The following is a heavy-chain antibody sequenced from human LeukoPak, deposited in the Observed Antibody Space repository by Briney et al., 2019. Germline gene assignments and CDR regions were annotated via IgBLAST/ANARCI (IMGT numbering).Heavy chain of an antibody. Sequence: PGGSLRLSCAASGFTFSSYTMTWVRQAPGKGLEWVSAISASGGSTYYADSVKGRFTISRDNSKNTLYLQVNSLRAEDTAVYYCAKATVTTSRFDYWGQGTLVTVSS. CDR1: GFTFSSYT. V-gene: IGHV3-23*01. CDR2: ISASGGST. D-gene: IGHD4-17*01. CDR3: AKATVTTSRFDY. J-gene: IGHJ4*02.